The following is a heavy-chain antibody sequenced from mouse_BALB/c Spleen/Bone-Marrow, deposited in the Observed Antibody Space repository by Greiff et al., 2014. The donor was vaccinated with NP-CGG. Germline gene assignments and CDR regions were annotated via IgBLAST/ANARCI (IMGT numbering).Heavy chain of an antibody. CDR1: GFTFSSYA. J-gene: IGHJ3*01. CDR2: LSSGGTYN. V-gene: IGHV5-9-4*01. D-gene: IGHD2-1*01. Sequence: EVKVVESGGGLVKPGGSLKLSCAASGFTFSSYAMSWVRQSPEKRLEWVAELSSGGTYNYYPDTVTGRFTSSRDNAKNPLYLEMSSLRSEDTAMYYCAREEGNFLAYWGQGTLVTVSA. CDR3: AREEGNFLAY.